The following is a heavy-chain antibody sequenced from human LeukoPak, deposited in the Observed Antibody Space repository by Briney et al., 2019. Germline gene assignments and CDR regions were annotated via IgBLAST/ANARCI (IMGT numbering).Heavy chain of an antibody. J-gene: IGHJ4*02. V-gene: IGHV3-30*03. CDR3: TRGRDGSIAAAGFDY. D-gene: IGHD6-13*01. Sequence: GGSLRLPCAASGFTFSSYGMHWVRQAPGKGLEWVAVISYDGSNKYYADSVKGRFTISRDNSKNTLYLQMNSLRAEDTAVYYCTRGRDGSIAAAGFDYWGQGTLVTVSS. CDR2: ISYDGSNK. CDR1: GFTFSSYG.